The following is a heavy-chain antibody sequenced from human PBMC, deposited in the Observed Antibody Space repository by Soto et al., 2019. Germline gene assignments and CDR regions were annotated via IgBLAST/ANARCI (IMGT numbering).Heavy chain of an antibody. Sequence: SETLSLTCTVSGGSISGYYWSWIRQPPGKGLEWIGEINHSGSTNYNPSLKSRVTISVDTSKNQFSLKLSSVTAADTAVYYCARAPWNYVGDYFDYWGQGTLVTVSS. D-gene: IGHD1-7*01. CDR3: ARAPWNYVGDYFDY. CDR2: INHSGST. J-gene: IGHJ4*02. V-gene: IGHV4-34*01. CDR1: GGSISGYY.